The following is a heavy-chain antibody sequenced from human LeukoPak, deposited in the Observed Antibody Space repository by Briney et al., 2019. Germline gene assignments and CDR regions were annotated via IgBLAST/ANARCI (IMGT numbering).Heavy chain of an antibody. D-gene: IGHD6-19*01. J-gene: IGHJ3*02. CDR2: TYSGGTT. CDR1: GFTVINNY. Sequence: GGSLRLSCAASGFTVINNYMNGVRQAPGKGLEWVSVTYSGGTTYYADSVKGRFTVSRDNSKNTLYLQMDSLRAEDTAVYYCARDFFGWGYDAFDIWGQGTMVTVSS. V-gene: IGHV3-53*01. CDR3: ARDFFGWGYDAFDI.